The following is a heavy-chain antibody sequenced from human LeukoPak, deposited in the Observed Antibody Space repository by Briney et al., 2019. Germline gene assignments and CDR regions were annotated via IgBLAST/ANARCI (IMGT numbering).Heavy chain of an antibody. Sequence: GGSLRLSCAASGFTFSSYEMNWVRQAPGKGLEWVSDISSSGSTIYYADSVKGRFTISRDNAKNSLYLQMNSLRAEDTAVYYCARLDYQLLYPYFDYWGQGTLVTVSS. D-gene: IGHD2-2*02. V-gene: IGHV3-48*03. J-gene: IGHJ4*02. CDR1: GFTFSSYE. CDR2: ISSSGSTI. CDR3: ARLDYQLLYPYFDY.